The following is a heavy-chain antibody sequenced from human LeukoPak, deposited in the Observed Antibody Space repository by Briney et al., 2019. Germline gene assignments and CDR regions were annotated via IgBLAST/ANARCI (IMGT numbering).Heavy chain of an antibody. V-gene: IGHV3-23*01. D-gene: IGHD2-21*01. CDR3: ARGVMAARLYYFDY. CDR2: ITGSGDYT. J-gene: IGHJ4*02. CDR1: GFSFGSHP. Sequence: GGSLRLSCAASGFSFGSHPMNWVRQAPGKGLEWVSGITGSGDYTYFIDSVQGRFTISRDNSKNMLFLQMNSLRAEDTAVYYCARGVMAARLYYFDYWGRGILVTVSS.